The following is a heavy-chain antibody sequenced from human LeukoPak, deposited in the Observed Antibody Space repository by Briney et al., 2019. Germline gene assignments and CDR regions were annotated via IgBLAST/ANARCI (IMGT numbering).Heavy chain of an antibody. CDR1: GGSISSGSYY. CDR3: ARASRYDFWSGYPPSYYFDY. CDR2: IYTSGST. Sequence: PSETLSLTCTVSGGSISSGSYYWSWIRQPAGKGLEWIGRIYTSGSTNYNPSLKSRVTISVDTSKNQFSLKLSSVTAADTAVYYCARASRYDFWSGYPPSYYFDYWGQGTLVTVSS. D-gene: IGHD3-3*01. V-gene: IGHV4-61*02. J-gene: IGHJ4*02.